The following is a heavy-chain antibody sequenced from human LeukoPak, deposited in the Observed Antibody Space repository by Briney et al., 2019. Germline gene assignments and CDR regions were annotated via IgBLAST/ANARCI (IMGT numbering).Heavy chain of an antibody. V-gene: IGHV4-30-2*03. D-gene: IGHD2-15*01. CDR2: IYYSGST. CDR1: GGSISSGGYS. J-gene: IGHJ4*02. Sequence: PSQTLSLTCAVSGGSISSGGYSWSWIRQPPGKGLEWIGSIYYSGSTYYNPSLKSRVTISVDTSKNQFSLKLSSVTAADTAVYYCASLVAYGYYDYWGQGTLVTVSS. CDR3: ASLVAYGYYDY.